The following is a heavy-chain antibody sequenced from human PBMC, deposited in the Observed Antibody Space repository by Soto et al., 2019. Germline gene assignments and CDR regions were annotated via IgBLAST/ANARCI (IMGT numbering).Heavy chain of an antibody. V-gene: IGHV4-34*01. Sequence: QVQLQQWGAGLLKPSETLSLTCTVNGGSLTGYYWSWIRQPPGKGLEWIGEVKDGGSTNYSPSLRARGSISADTSKNHFSLRLNSVTAADTAVYFCARGQEGIVATHWDQGALVTVSS. D-gene: IGHD5-12*01. CDR1: GGSLTGYY. CDR2: VKDGGST. CDR3: ARGQEGIVATH. J-gene: IGHJ4*02.